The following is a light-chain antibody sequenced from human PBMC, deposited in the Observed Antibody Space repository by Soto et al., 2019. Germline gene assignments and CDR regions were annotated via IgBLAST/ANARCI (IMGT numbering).Light chain of an antibody. CDR3: SSYTRSSTLYV. V-gene: IGLV2-14*01. Sequence: QSVLTQPASVSGSPGQSITISCTGTSSDVGAYNYVSWYQQHPGRAPKLMSYDVSNRPSGVSNRFSGSKSSNTASLTISGLRAEDEADYYCSSYTRSSTLYVFGTGTKVTVL. J-gene: IGLJ1*01. CDR1: SSDVGAYNY. CDR2: DVS.